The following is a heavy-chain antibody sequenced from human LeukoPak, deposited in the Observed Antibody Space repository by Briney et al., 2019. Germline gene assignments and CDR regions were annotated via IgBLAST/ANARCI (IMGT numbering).Heavy chain of an antibody. D-gene: IGHD3-22*01. Sequence: PSETLSLTCTVSGGSISSGDYYWSWIRQPPGKGLEWIGYIYYSGSTYYNPSPKSRVTISVDTSKNQFSLKLSSVTAADTAVYYCARDSHRQDSSGYYWFDYWGQGTPVTVSS. CDR1: GGSISSGDYY. CDR3: ARDSHRQDSSGYYWFDY. J-gene: IGHJ4*02. V-gene: IGHV4-30-4*08. CDR2: IYYSGST.